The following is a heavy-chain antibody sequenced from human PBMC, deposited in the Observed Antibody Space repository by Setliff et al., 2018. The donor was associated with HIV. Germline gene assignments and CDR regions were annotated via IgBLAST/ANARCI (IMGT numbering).Heavy chain of an antibody. CDR2: IYPGDSDT. CDR1: GYSFTNYW. Sequence: PGESLKISCKGYGYSFTNYWIGWVRQMPGKGLEWMGIIYPGDSDTRYSPSFQGQVTISADKSISTAYLQWSSLKASDTAMYYCARLGGICSGGSCTALAYTMDVWGQGTTVTVSS. D-gene: IGHD2-15*01. CDR3: ARLGGICSGGSCTALAYTMDV. J-gene: IGHJ6*02. V-gene: IGHV5-51*01.